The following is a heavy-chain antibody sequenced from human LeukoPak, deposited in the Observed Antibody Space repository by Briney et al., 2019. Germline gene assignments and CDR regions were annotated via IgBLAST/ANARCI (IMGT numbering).Heavy chain of an antibody. V-gene: IGHV3-30-3*01. CDR2: ISYDGSNK. Sequence: PGGSLRLSCAASGFTFSGYPIHWVRQAPGKGLEWVAVISYDGSNKYYADSVKGRFTISRDNSKNTLYLQMNSLRAEDTAVYYCARGSTYYDSSGQVPFDYWGQGTLVTVSS. D-gene: IGHD3-22*01. J-gene: IGHJ4*02. CDR1: GFTFSGYP. CDR3: ARGSTYYDSSGQVPFDY.